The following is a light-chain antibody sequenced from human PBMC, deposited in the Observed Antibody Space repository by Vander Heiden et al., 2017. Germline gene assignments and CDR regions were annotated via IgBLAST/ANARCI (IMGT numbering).Light chain of an antibody. CDR3: QQYDSLPYT. Sequence: IQITQSTSSLSASVGDRVTITCQASQDISNQLNWYQQKPGKAPKLLIYDASNLETGVPSRFSGSGSGTDFTFTISSLQPEDIATYYCQQYDSLPYTFGQGTKLEIK. J-gene: IGKJ2*01. CDR2: DAS. V-gene: IGKV1-33*01. CDR1: QDISNQ.